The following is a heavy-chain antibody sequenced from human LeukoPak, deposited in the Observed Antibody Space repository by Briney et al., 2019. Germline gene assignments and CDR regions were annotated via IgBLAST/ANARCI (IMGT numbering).Heavy chain of an antibody. Sequence: PGGSLRLSCAASGFTVSSFWMHWVRQAPGKGLVWVSRISSDGSNTYYADSVKGRFTISRDTAMNTLYLQMNSLREEDTADYYCTRGRGSYGWFDPWGQGTQVTVSS. CDR2: ISSDGSNT. J-gene: IGHJ5*02. CDR3: TRGRGSYGWFDP. V-gene: IGHV3-74*01. D-gene: IGHD3-10*01. CDR1: GFTVSSFW.